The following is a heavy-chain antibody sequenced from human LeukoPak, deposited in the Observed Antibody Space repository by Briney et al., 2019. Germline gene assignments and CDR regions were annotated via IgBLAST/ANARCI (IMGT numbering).Heavy chain of an antibody. Sequence: GASVKVSCKASGYTFTGYYMHWVRQAPGQGLEWMGWINPNSGGTNYAQKFQGRVTMTRDTSISTAYMELSRLRSDDTAVYYCARGPSLLITMSLFDYWGQGTLVTVSS. J-gene: IGHJ4*02. CDR3: ARGPSLLITMSLFDY. CDR2: INPNSGGT. CDR1: GYTFTGYY. D-gene: IGHD3-22*01. V-gene: IGHV1-2*02.